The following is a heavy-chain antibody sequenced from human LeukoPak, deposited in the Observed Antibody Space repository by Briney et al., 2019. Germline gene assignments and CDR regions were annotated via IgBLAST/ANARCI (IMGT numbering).Heavy chain of an antibody. CDR1: GFTFSSYG. Sequence: PGGSLRLSCAASGFTFSSYGMHWVRQAPGNGLEWVAVIWYDGSNKYYADSVKGRFTISRDNSKNTLYLQMNSLRAEDTAVYYCAAQAGTTVTTYDYWGQGTLVTVSS. D-gene: IGHD4-17*01. CDR3: AAQAGTTVTTYDY. J-gene: IGHJ4*02. CDR2: IWYDGSNK. V-gene: IGHV3-33*08.